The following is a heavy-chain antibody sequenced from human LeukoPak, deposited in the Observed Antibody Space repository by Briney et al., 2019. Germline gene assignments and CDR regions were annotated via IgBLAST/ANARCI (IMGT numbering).Heavy chain of an antibody. D-gene: IGHD3-10*01. J-gene: IGHJ4*02. CDR1: GGSISSYY. Sequence: SETLSLTRTVSGGSISSYYWSWIRQPPGKGLEWIGYIYYSGSTNYNPSLKSRVTISVDTSKNQFSLRLSSVTAADTAVYYCARVSLSSGVPFDYWGQGTLVTVSS. CDR3: ARVSLSSGVPFDY. V-gene: IGHV4-59*01. CDR2: IYYSGST.